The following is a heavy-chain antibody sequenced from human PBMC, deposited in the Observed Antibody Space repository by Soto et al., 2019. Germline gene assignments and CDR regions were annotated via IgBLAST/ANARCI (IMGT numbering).Heavy chain of an antibody. CDR2: IYTSGST. D-gene: IGHD3-3*01. J-gene: IGHJ6*02. V-gene: IGHV4-4*07. CDR3: ARGEPYGFWSGYLSPNYYYGMDV. CDR1: GGSINTFY. Sequence: SETLSLTGTVSGGSINTFYWSWIRQPAGKGLEWIGRIYTSGSTNYNPSLKSRVTMSVDTSKNQFSLKLSSVTAADTAVYYCARGEPYGFWSGYLSPNYYYGMDVWGQGTTVTVS.